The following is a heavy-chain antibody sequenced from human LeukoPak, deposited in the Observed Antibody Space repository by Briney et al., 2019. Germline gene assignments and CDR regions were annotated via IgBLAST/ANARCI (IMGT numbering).Heavy chain of an antibody. CDR2: ILYDGSDK. CDR1: GFIFRGYG. Sequence: GRSLRLSCAASGFIFRGYGLHWVRQAPGKGLEWVAVILYDGSDKYYADSVKGRFTISRDNSKNTLYLQMNSLRAEDTAVYYCARDPGYSNSPYYLDYWGQGTLVTVSS. J-gene: IGHJ4*02. CDR3: ARDPGYSNSPYYLDY. D-gene: IGHD5-12*01. V-gene: IGHV3-30*03.